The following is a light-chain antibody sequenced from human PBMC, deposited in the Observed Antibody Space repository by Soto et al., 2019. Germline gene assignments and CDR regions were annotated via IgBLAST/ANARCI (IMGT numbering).Light chain of an antibody. CDR2: GAS. CDR3: QQYGNSPRT. J-gene: IGKJ1*01. Sequence: EIVLTQSPGTLSLSPGERATLSCRASQSAFSTYLAWYQQKPGQAPRLLIYGASSRATGIPDRFSGSGSGTDFTLTISRLEPEDFAVYYCQQYGNSPRTLGQGTKVDTK. V-gene: IGKV3-20*01. CDR1: QSAFSTY.